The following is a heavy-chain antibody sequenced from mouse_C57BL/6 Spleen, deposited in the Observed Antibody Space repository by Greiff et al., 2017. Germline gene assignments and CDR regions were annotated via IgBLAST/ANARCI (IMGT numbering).Heavy chain of an antibody. V-gene: IGHV1-31*01. D-gene: IGHD2-1*01. J-gene: IGHJ4*01. CDR3: ARCNGNYGDYAMDY. Sequence: VQLQQSGPELVKPGASVKISCKASGYSFTGYYMHWVKQSHGNILDWIGYIYPYNGVSSYNQKFKGKATLTVDKSSSTAYMGLRSLTSEDSAVYYCARCNGNYGDYAMDYWGQGTSVTVSS. CDR2: IYPYNGVS. CDR1: GYSFTGYY.